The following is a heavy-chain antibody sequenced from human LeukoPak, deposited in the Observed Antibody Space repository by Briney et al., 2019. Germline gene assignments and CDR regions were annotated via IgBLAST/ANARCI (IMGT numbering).Heavy chain of an antibody. CDR3: ARDHEGGADY. V-gene: IGHV3-21*01. J-gene: IGHJ4*02. D-gene: IGHD1-26*01. CDR2: ISSSSSYI. CDR1: GFTFSSYS. Sequence: RGSLRLSCAASGFTFSSYSMNWVRQAPGKRLEWVSSISSSSSYIYYADSVKGRFTISRDNAKNSLYLQMNSLRAEDTAVYYCARDHEGGADYWGQGTLVTVSS.